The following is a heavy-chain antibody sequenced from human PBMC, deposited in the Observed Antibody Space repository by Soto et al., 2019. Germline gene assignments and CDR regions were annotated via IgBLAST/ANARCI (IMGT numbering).Heavy chain of an antibody. CDR2: INAGNGNT. CDR3: ARGPGGPDGPGDY. J-gene: IGHJ4*02. CDR1: GYTFTSYA. V-gene: IGHV1-3*01. Sequence: QVQLVQSGAEVKKPGASVKVSCKASGYTFTSYAMHWVRQAPGQRLEWMGWINAGNGNTKYSQKFQGRVTITRDTXASTAYRELSSLRSEDTAVYYCARGPGGPDGPGDYWGQGTLVTVSS. D-gene: IGHD2-15*01.